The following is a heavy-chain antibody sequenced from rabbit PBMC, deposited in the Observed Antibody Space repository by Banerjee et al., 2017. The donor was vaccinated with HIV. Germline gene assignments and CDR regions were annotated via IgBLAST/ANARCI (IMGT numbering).Heavy chain of an antibody. D-gene: IGHD8-1*01. V-gene: IGHV1S40*01. CDR3: ARDYGYGGSGYSRLDL. CDR2: IYPDYGSI. J-gene: IGHJ3*01. CDR1: GFSFSSSDY. Sequence: QSLEESGGGLVQPEGSLTLTCTASGFSFSSSDYMCWVRQAPGKGPEWIGYIYPDYGSIDYANWVNGRFTISLDNAQTTVFLQMTSLTAADTATYFCARDYGYGGSGYSRLDLWGQGTLVTVS.